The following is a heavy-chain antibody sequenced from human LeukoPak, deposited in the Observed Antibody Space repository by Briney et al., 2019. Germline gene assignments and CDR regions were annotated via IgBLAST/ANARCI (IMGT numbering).Heavy chain of an antibody. V-gene: IGHV1-46*01. CDR3: ARELPQHYYDSSGYYQGNPPDAFDI. D-gene: IGHD3-22*01. CDR1: GYTFTSYY. CDR2: INPSGGST. Sequence: ASVKVSCKASGYTFTSYYMHWVRQAPGQGLEWMGIINPSGGSTSYAQKFQGRVTMTRDTSTSTVYMELSSLRSEDTAVYYCARELPQHYYDSSGYYQGNPPDAFDIWSQGTMVTVSS. J-gene: IGHJ3*02.